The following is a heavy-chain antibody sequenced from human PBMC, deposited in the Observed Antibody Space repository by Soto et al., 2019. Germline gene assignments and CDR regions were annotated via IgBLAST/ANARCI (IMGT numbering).Heavy chain of an antibody. V-gene: IGHV1-46*01. CDR1: GYTFTSYY. D-gene: IGHD3-22*01. CDR3: ARGDNYYDSSGYYHYYYYGMDV. CDR2: INPSGGST. J-gene: IGHJ6*02. Sequence: ASVKVSCKASGYTFTSYYMHWVRRAPGQGLEWMGIINPSGGSTSYAQKFQGRVTMTRDTSTSTVYMGLSSLRSEDTAVYYCARGDNYYDSSGYYHYYYYGMDVWGQGTTVTVSS.